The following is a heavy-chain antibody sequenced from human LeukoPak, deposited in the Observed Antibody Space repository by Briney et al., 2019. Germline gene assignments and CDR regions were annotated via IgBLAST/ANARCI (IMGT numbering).Heavy chain of an antibody. D-gene: IGHD6-13*01. CDR2: ISGSGGST. CDR3: AKDESSSWPKYFQH. Sequence: GGSLRLSCAASGFTFSNYAMSWVRQAPGKGLEWVSAISGSGGSTYYADSLKGRFTISRDNSKNTLYMQMNSLRAEDTAVYYCAKDESSSWPKYFQHWGQGTLVTVSS. J-gene: IGHJ1*01. CDR1: GFTFSNYA. V-gene: IGHV3-23*01.